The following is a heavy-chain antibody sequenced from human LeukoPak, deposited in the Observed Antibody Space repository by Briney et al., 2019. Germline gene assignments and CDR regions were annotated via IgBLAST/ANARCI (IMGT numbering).Heavy chain of an antibody. V-gene: IGHV3-30*04. CDR1: GFTFSSYA. J-gene: IGHJ4*02. D-gene: IGHD3/OR15-3a*01. Sequence: GRSLRLSCAASGFTFSSYAMHWVRQAPGKGLEWVAVISYDGSNKYHADSVKDRFTISRDNSKNTLYLQMNSLRAEDTAVYYCARDRTGGGGPFDYWGQGTLVTVSS. CDR3: ARDRTGGGGPFDY. CDR2: ISYDGSNK.